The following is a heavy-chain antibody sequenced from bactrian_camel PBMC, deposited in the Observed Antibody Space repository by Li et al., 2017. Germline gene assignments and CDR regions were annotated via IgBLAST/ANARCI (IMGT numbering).Heavy chain of an antibody. J-gene: IGHJ4*01. D-gene: IGHD1*01. V-gene: IGHV3S1*01. CDR2: IDDAGST. Sequence: VQLVESGGGSVQSVGSLKLSCTASGVTYSSFCMGWFRQAPGKEREGVAAIDDAGSTNYADSVKGRFTISADSAKNALYLQMNNLEPGDTAMYYCAIEPTGEQVQRLGYSGNWLDGDMYNIWGQGTQVTVS. CDR3: AIEPTGEQVQRLGYSGNWLDGDMYNI. CDR1: GVTYSSFC.